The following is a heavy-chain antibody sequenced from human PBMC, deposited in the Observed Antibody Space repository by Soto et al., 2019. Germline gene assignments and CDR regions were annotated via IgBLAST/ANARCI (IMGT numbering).Heavy chain of an antibody. CDR3: AVSSGYYHSETFDI. CDR2: ISAYNGNT. J-gene: IGHJ3*02. D-gene: IGHD3-22*01. Sequence: ASVKVSCKASGYTFTSYGISWVRQAPGQGLEWMGWISAYNGNTNYAQKLQGRVTMTTDTSTSTAYMELRSLRSDDTAVYYCAVSSGYYHSETFDIWGQGTMVTVSS. V-gene: IGHV1-18*01. CDR1: GYTFTSYG.